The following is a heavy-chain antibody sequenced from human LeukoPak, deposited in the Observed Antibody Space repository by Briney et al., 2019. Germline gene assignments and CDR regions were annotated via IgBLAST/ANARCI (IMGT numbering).Heavy chain of an antibody. CDR1: GRSISSRSYY. Sequence: SETLSLTCTVSGRSISSRSYYWGWIRQPPGKGREWIGSIYYSGSTYYNAPLKSRVTISVDTSKNQFSLKVRSVTAADTAVYYCARVRAAAVPYYFDYWGQGTLVTVSS. D-gene: IGHD6-13*01. CDR3: ARVRAAAVPYYFDY. V-gene: IGHV4-39*07. J-gene: IGHJ4*02. CDR2: IYYSGST.